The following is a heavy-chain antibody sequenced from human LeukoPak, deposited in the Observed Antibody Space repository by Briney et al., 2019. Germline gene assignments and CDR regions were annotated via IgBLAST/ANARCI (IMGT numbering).Heavy chain of an antibody. CDR1: GGSFSSYY. D-gene: IGHD3-9*01. J-gene: IGHJ3*02. CDR2: IYYSGST. CDR3: ARLHYDILTGYFLLGAFDI. Sequence: SETLSLTCAVYGGSFSSYYWSWIRQPPGKGLEWIGYIYYSGSTNYNPSLKSRVTISVDTSKNQFSLKLSSVTAADTAVYYCARLHYDILTGYFLLGAFDIWGQGTMVTVSS. V-gene: IGHV4-59*01.